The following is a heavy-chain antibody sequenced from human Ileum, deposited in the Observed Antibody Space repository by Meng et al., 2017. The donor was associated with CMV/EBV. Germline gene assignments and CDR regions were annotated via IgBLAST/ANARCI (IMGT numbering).Heavy chain of an antibody. D-gene: IGHD6-6*01. Sequence: QITLKAPGPTLVKPTQTLTLTCTFSGFSLTTNVESVGWIRQPPGKALEWLALIHGGGGKQYSPSLQSRLTATRDTSKNQVVLTMTNMDPVDTATYYCVHRYSSSSGQASWGQGTLVTVSS. J-gene: IGHJ5*02. CDR1: GFSLTTNVES. V-gene: IGHV2-5*02. CDR2: IHGGGGK. CDR3: VHRYSSSSGQAS.